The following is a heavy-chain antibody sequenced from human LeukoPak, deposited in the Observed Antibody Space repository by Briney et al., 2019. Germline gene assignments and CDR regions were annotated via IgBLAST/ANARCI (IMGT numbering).Heavy chain of an antibody. CDR2: IYHSGST. J-gene: IGHJ4*02. V-gene: IGHV4-30-2*01. Sequence: SETLSLTCTVSGVSISSGGYYWSWLRQPPGKGLEWIGYIYHSGSTYYNPSLKGRVTISVDRSKNQFSLKLSSVTAADTAVYYCARGVWSAGTGPLFDYWGQGTLVTVSS. CDR1: GVSISSGGYY. D-gene: IGHD3-10*01. CDR3: ARGVWSAGTGPLFDY.